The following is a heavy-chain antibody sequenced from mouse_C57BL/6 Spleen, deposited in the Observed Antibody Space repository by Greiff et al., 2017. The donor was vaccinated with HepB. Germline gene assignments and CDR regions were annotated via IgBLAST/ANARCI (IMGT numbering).Heavy chain of an antibody. CDR2: IGPGSGST. D-gene: IGHD1-1*01. CDR3: GSTVVVPHWYFDV. CDR1: GYTFTDYY. J-gene: IGHJ1*03. V-gene: IGHV1-77*01. Sequence: LVKPGASVKISCKASGYTFTDYYINWVKQRPGQGLEWIGKIGPGSGSTYYNEKFKGKATLTADKSSSTAYMQLSSLTLEDSAVYFCGSTVVVPHWYFDVWGTGTTVTVSS.